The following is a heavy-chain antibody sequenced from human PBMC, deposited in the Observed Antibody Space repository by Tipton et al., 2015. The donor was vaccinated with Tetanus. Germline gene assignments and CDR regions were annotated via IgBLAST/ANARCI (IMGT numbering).Heavy chain of an antibody. J-gene: IGHJ4*02. D-gene: IGHD2-2*01. Sequence: SLRLSCAASGFAFSGFYMSWIRQAPGRGLEWVAYTSGSGNTILYSDSVKGRFTVSRDNADNSVYLQMNHLRDDDTAMYFCARGAIQALDYWGQGTLVTVSS. V-gene: IGHV3-11*01. CDR1: GFAFSGFY. CDR2: TSGSGNTI. CDR3: ARGAIQALDY.